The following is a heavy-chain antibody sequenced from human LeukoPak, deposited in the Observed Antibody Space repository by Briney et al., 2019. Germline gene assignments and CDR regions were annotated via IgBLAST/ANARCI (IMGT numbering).Heavy chain of an antibody. CDR2: INHSGST. J-gene: IGHJ6*02. V-gene: IGHV4-34*01. Sequence: PSETLSLTCAVYGGSFSGYYWSWIRQPPGKGLEWIGEINHSGSTSYNPSLKSRVTISVDTSKNQFSLKLSSVTAADTAVYYCARRYHYYGMDVWGQGTTVTVSS. CDR3: ARRYHYYGMDV. CDR1: GGSFSGYY.